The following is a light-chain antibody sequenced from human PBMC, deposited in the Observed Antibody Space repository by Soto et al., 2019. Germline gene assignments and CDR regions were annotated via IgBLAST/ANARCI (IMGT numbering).Light chain of an antibody. CDR1: GSDIGTYNF. CDR3: SSYTNTGTLVV. CDR2: EVA. J-gene: IGLJ3*02. Sequence: SVLTQPASVSGSPGQSITISCSGSGSDIGTYNFVSWYQHHPGRAPKLIISEVANRPSGVSDRSSGSKSGSLASLTISGLQADDEAVYYCSSYTNTGTLVVFGVGTK. V-gene: IGLV2-14*01.